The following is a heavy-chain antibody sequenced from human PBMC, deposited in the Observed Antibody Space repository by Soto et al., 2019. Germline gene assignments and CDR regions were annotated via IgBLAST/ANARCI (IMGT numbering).Heavy chain of an antibody. V-gene: IGHV1-18*01. Sequence: QVHLVQSGAEVKKPGASVKVSCKGSGYAFTTYGITWVRQAPGQGLAWMGWTSAHNGNTNYAQKLQCRVTVTRDTSRSTAYMALRSHRSDDTSLYYCARGRYGDYWGQGALVTVSS. D-gene: IGHD1-1*01. CDR3: ARGRYGDY. CDR1: GYAFTTYG. J-gene: IGHJ4*02. CDR2: TSAHNGNT.